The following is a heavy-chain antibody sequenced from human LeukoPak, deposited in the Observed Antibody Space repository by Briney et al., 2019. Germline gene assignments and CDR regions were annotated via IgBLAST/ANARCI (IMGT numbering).Heavy chain of an antibody. CDR2: IYHSGST. CDR3: ARQGDYGDFVAFDY. J-gene: IGHJ4*02. Sequence: SQTLSLTCAVSGGSISSGGYSWSWIRQPPGKGLEWIGYIYHSGSTYYNPSLKSRVTISVDRSKNQFSLKLSSVTAADTAVYYCARQGDYGDFVAFDYWGRGTLVTVSS. D-gene: IGHD4-17*01. V-gene: IGHV4-30-2*01. CDR1: GGSISSGGYS.